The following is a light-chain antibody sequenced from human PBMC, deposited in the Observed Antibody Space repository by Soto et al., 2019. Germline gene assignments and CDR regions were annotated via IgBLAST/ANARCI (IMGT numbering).Light chain of an antibody. Sequence: EIVMTQSPATLAVSPGERAALSCRASQRVSSNFAWYQQKPGQAPRLLIYGASSRATGTPARFSGSGSGTEFTLTISSLHSEDFAVYYCQQYNNWPYTFGLGTKLE. J-gene: IGKJ2*01. V-gene: IGKV3-15*01. CDR1: QRVSSN. CDR3: QQYNNWPYT. CDR2: GAS.